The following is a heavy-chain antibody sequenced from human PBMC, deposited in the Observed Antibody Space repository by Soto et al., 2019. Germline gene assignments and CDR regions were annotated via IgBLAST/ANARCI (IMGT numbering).Heavy chain of an antibody. Sequence: EVQLVESGGGLVQPGGSLRLSCAASGFTFNSYSMNWVRQAPGKGLEWVSYISSSSSNIYYADSVKGRFTISRDNAKNSLYLQMNSLRDADTAVYYCARAGYYGSGILLWGQGTLVTVSS. J-gene: IGHJ4*02. CDR3: ARAGYYGSGILL. D-gene: IGHD3-10*01. CDR1: GFTFNSYS. V-gene: IGHV3-48*02. CDR2: ISSSSSNI.